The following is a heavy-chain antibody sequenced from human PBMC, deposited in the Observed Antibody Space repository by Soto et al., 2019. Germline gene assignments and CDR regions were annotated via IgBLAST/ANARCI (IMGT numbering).Heavy chain of an antibody. CDR3: AIDWLCRDGRRNDRFDP. V-gene: IGHV1-18*01. Sequence: ASVKVSCKASGYSFTSYGISWVRRAPGQGLEWMGWVSTRNAATRYAQKVQVRVSMTTDTSTSTAYMELRSLTSDDTAVYFCAIDWLCRDGRRNDRFDPWGQGTLVTVSS. D-gene: IGHD2-21*01. CDR2: VSTRNAAT. J-gene: IGHJ5*02. CDR1: GYSFTSYG.